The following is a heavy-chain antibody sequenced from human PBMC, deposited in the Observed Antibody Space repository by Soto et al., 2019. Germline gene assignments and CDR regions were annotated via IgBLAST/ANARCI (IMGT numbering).Heavy chain of an antibody. CDR1: GGSISSCY. CDR3: ARDKLLSLRELRYYSRLDV. CDR2: IYYSGST. Sequence: SDTLSVTGSDSGGSISSCYWSWMGQRPGKGLEWVGYIYYSGSTNYNPSLKSRVTISVDTSKNQFSLKLSSVTAADTAVYYCARDKLLSLRELRYYSRLDVWGQGTQVTVS. J-gene: IGHJ6*02. D-gene: IGHD1-26*01. V-gene: IGHV4-59*01.